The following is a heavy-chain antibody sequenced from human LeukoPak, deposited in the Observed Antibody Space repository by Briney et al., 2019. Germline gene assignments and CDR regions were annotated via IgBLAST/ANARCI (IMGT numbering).Heavy chain of an antibody. V-gene: IGHV3-23*01. Sequence: GGSLRLSCAASGFSFRRYAMSWVRQAPGKGVEWVSAIHGSGASSNYADYGKVRFTISRDNCKSSLHLQMKSLGAEDTSIYDCGKVRIGGDYDWFFDLWGRGTLVTVSS. D-gene: IGHD4-17*01. CDR3: GKVRIGGDYDWFFDL. J-gene: IGHJ2*01. CDR1: GFSFRRYA. CDR2: IHGSGASS.